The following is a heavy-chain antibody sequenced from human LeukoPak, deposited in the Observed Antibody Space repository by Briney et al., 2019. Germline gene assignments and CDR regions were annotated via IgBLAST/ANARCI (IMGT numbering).Heavy chain of an antibody. V-gene: IGHV3-23*01. CDR2: ISGSGGST. J-gene: IGHJ6*02. CDR3: ARWSYGMDV. CDR1: GFTFSSYA. Sequence: GGSLRLSCAASGFTFSSYAMSWVRQAPGKGLEWVSAISGSGGSTYYADSVKGRLTISRDNSKNTLHLQMNGLRAEDTAVYYCARWSYGMDVWGQGTTVTVSS. D-gene: IGHD3-3*01.